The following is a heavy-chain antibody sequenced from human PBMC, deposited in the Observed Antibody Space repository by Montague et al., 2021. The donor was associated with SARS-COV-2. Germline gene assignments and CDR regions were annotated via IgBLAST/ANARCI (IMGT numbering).Heavy chain of an antibody. CDR1: GVVEPRRRSE. Sequence: SETLSLTCTVSGVVEPRRRSEEHKSELQSPMYLVCRLLLEKNNNYNPSLKSRVTISVDTSKNQFSLKLSSVTAADTAVYYCASQVPDFWSGIDYWGQGTLVTVSS. V-gene: IGHV4-61*01. CDR3: ASQVPDFWSGIDY. CDR2: LLEKNN. J-gene: IGHJ4*02. D-gene: IGHD3-3*01.